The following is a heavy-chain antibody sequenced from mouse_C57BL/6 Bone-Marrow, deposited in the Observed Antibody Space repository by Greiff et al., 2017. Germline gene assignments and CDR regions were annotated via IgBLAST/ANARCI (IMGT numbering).Heavy chain of an antibody. D-gene: IGHD1-1*02. V-gene: IGHV1-64*01. CDR3: ARWWAWYFDV. Sequence: QVQLQQPGAELVKPGASVKLSCKASGYTFTSYWMHWVKQRPGQGLEWIGMIHPNSGSTNYNEKFKSKAPLTVDKSSSTASIQLSSLTSDGSAVYYCARWWAWYFDVWGTGTTVTVSS. J-gene: IGHJ1*03. CDR2: IHPNSGST. CDR1: GYTFTSYW.